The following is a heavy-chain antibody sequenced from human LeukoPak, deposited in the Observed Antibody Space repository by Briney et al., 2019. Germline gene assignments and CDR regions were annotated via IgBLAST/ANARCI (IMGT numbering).Heavy chain of an antibody. CDR2: IYHSGST. V-gene: IGHV4-4*02. Sequence: PSGTLSLTCAVSGGSISSSNWWSWVRQPPGKGLEWIGEIYHSGSTNYNPSLKSRVTISVDTSKNQFSLKLSSVTAADTAVYYCASRRLRFLEWLPIDAFDIWGQGTMVTVSS. D-gene: IGHD3-3*01. CDR3: ASRRLRFLEWLPIDAFDI. CDR1: GGSISSSNW. J-gene: IGHJ3*02.